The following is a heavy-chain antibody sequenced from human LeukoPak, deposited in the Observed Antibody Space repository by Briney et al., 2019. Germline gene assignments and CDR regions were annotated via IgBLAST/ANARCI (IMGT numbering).Heavy chain of an antibody. J-gene: IGHJ4*02. D-gene: IGHD1-26*01. CDR2: INPSGGST. CDR3: ARGVKGATILAHLDY. Sequence: ASVKVPCKASGYTFTGYYMHWVRQAPGQGLEWMGIINPSGGSTSYAQKFQGRVTMTRDMSTSTVYMELSSLRSEDTAVYYCARGVKGATILAHLDYWGQGTLVTVSS. CDR1: GYTFTGYY. V-gene: IGHV1-46*01.